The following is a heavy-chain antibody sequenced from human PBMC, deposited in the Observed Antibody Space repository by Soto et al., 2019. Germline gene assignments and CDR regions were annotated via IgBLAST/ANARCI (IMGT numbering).Heavy chain of an antibody. J-gene: IGHJ4*02. CDR3: AREPYGDSQYFDY. CDR1: GFTFNSLS. D-gene: IGHD2-21*02. Sequence: QVQLVESGGGMVQPGTSLRLSCAASGFTFNSLSLHWVRQRPDKGLEWVAVISHDGRVTFYADVVKGRFTVSRDNSKNTIYMQVNSLRAEDTDVYYCAREPYGDSQYFDYWGQGTLVTVSS. CDR2: ISHDGRVT. V-gene: IGHV3-30*04.